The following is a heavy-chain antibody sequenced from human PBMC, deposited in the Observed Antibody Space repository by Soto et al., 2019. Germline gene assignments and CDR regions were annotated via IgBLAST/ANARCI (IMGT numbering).Heavy chain of an antibody. Sequence: GESLKISCKGSGYSFTSYWIGWVRQMPGKGLEWMGIIYPGDSDTRYSPSFQGHVTISADKSISTAYLQWSSLKASDTAMYYCARTSAAGKYYYGMDVWGQGTTVTVS. CDR2: IYPGDSDT. CDR1: GYSFTSYW. D-gene: IGHD6-13*01. CDR3: ARTSAAGKYYYGMDV. V-gene: IGHV5-51*01. J-gene: IGHJ6*02.